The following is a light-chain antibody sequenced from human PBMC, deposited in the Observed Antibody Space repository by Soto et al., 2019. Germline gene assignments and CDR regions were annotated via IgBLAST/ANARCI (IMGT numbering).Light chain of an antibody. Sequence: QSALTQPASVSGSPGQSITISCTGTSSDVGGYNYVSWYQQHPGKAPKLMIYEVSDRPSGVSTRFSGSKSGNTASLTISGLQAEDEADYYCSSSTTSGTHVFGTGTKVTVL. CDR1: SSDVGGYNY. CDR3: SSSTTSGTHV. CDR2: EVS. J-gene: IGLJ1*01. V-gene: IGLV2-14*01.